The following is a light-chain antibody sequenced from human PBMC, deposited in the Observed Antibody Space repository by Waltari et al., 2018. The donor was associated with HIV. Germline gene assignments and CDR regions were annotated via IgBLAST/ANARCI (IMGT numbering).Light chain of an antibody. V-gene: IGLV4-60*02. CDR2: LEGGGSY. CDR3: EAWDSSTWV. Sequence: QPVLTQSSSASASLGSSVKLTCTLTSGHSSNIVAWHQQQPGKAPRYLMKLEGGGSYNKGSGVPDRFSVSSSGADRYLTISNLQFEDEADYYCEAWDSSTWVFGGGTKLTVL. CDR1: SGHSSNI. J-gene: IGLJ3*02.